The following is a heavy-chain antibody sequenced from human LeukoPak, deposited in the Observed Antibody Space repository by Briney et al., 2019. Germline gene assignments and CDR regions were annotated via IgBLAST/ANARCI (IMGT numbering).Heavy chain of an antibody. D-gene: IGHD6-13*01. J-gene: IGHJ4*02. V-gene: IGHV4-38-2*01. CDR3: ARSAAAGMIFDY. Sequence: SETLSLTCAVSGYSISSGYYWGWIRQPPGKGLGWIGSIYHSGSTYYNPSLKSRVTISVDTSKNQFSLKLSSVTAADTAVYYCARSAAAGMIFDYWGQGTLVTVSS. CDR2: IYHSGST. CDR1: GYSISSGYY.